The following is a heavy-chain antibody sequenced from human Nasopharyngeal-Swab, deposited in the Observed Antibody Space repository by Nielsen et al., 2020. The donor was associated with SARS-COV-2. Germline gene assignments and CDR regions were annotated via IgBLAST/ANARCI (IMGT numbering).Heavy chain of an antibody. J-gene: IGHJ6*03. V-gene: IGHV3-9*01. CDR1: GFTFSSYW. CDR3: AKDMSPNTYYYYMDV. Sequence: GGSLRLSCAASGFTFSSYWMSWVRQAPGKGLEWVSGISWNSGSIGYADSVKGRFTISRDNAKNSLYLQMNSLRAEDTALYYCAKDMSPNTYYYYMDVWGKGTTVTVSS. CDR2: ISWNSGSI.